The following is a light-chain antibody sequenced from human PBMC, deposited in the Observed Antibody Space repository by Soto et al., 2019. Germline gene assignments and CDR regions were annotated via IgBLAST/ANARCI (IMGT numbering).Light chain of an antibody. CDR1: QDIRNE. CDR2: AAS. J-gene: IGKJ4*01. CDR3: LQDDDYPFT. Sequence: AIPVTQSPSSLSASVGDRVTITCRASQDIRNELSWYQQKPGKAPKFLIFAASNLQSGVPSRFSGSGSGTDFTLTISSLQPEDFATYFCLQDDDYPFTFGGGTKVEIK. V-gene: IGKV1-6*01.